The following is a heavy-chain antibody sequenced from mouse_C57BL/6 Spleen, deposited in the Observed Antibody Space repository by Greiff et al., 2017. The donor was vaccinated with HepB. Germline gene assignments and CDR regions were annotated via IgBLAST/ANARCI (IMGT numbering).Heavy chain of an antibody. CDR2: IYPGSGST. V-gene: IGHV1-55*01. Sequence: QVQLQQPGAELVKPGASVKMSCKASGYTFTSYWITWVKQRPGQGLEWIGDIYPGSGSTNYNEKFKSKATLTVDTSSSTAYMQLSSLTSEDSAVYYGARWGDYDEDWYFDVWGTGTTVTVAS. CDR1: GYTFTSYW. D-gene: IGHD2-4*01. J-gene: IGHJ1*03. CDR3: ARWGDYDEDWYFDV.